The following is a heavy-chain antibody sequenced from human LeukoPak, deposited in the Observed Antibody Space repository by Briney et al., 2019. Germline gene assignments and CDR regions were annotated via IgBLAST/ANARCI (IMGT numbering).Heavy chain of an antibody. CDR3: ARDRGLYGGFDY. J-gene: IGHJ4*02. CDR2: INHSGST. D-gene: IGHD3-10*01. Sequence: PSETLSLTCAVYGGSFSGYYWSWIRQPPGKGLEWIGEINHSGSTNYNPSLKSRVTISVDTSKNQFSLKLSSVTAADTAVYYCARDRGLYGGFDYWGQGTLVTVSS. CDR1: GGSFSGYY. V-gene: IGHV4-34*01.